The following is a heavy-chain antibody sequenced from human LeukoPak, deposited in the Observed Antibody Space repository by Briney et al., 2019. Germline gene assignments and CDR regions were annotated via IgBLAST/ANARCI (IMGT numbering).Heavy chain of an antibody. CDR3: ARSEATVVPGGFRFDP. V-gene: IGHV1-24*01. CDR1: GYTLTELS. CDR2: FDPEDGET. Sequence: GASVKVSCKVSGYTLTELSMHWVRQAPGKGLEWMGGFDPEDGETIYAQKFQGRVTMTEDTSTDTAYMELSSLRSEDTAVYYCARSEATVVPGGFRFDPWGQGTLATVSS. J-gene: IGHJ5*02. D-gene: IGHD2-2*01.